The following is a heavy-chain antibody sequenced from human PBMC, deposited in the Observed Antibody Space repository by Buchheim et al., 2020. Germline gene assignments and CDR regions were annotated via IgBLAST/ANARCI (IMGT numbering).Heavy chain of an antibody. Sequence: ASGKGLEWVGRIRSKANSYATAYAASVKGRFTISRDDSKNTAYLQMNSLKTEDTAVYYFTSQGGFSYHYYYYYMDVWGKGTT. D-gene: IGHD3-16*01. CDR3: TSQGGFSYHYYYYYMDV. V-gene: IGHV3-73*01. CDR2: IRSKANSYAT. J-gene: IGHJ6*03.